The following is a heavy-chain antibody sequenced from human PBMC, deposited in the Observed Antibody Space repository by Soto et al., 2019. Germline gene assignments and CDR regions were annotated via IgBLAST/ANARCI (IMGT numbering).Heavy chain of an antibody. J-gene: IGHJ6*02. CDR3: ARWGGAPYYYYYYGMDV. V-gene: IGHV3-48*03. Sequence: PGGSLRLSCAASGFTFSSYEMNWVRQAPGKGLEWVSYISSSGSTIYYADSVKGRFTISRDNAKNSLYLQMNSLRAEDTAVYYCARWGGAPYYYYYYGMDVWGQGTTVTVS. D-gene: IGHD1-26*01. CDR2: ISSSGSTI. CDR1: GFTFSSYE.